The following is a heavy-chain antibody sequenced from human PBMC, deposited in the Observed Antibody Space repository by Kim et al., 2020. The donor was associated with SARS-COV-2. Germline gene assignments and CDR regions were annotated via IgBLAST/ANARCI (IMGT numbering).Heavy chain of an antibody. V-gene: IGHV4-59*08. D-gene: IGHD3-22*01. CDR2: IYYSGST. Sequence: SETLSLTCTVSGGSISSYYWSWIRQPPGKGLEWIGYIYYSGSTNYNPSLKSRVTISVDTSKNQFSLKLSSVTAADTAVYYCARLEWPPSMWLFTPGAFDIWGQGTMVTVSS. CDR3: ARLEWPPSMWLFTPGAFDI. CDR1: GGSISSYY. J-gene: IGHJ3*02.